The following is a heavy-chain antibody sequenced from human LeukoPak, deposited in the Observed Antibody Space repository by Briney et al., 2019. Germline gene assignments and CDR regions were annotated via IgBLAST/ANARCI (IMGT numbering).Heavy chain of an antibody. J-gene: IGHJ4*02. CDR3: ARRAGSYYDS. Sequence: PSETLSLTCTVSGASVSSSNYYWGWIRQPPGKGLECIGSVDYSGSTYYNPSLKSRVIIFVDTSKNQFSLKLTSVTAADTAVYYCARRAGSYYDSWGQGTLVTVSS. V-gene: IGHV4-39*01. CDR1: GASVSSSNYY. CDR2: VDYSGST.